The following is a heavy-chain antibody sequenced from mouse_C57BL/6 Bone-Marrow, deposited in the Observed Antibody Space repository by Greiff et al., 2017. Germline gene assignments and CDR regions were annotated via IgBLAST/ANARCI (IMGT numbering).Heavy chain of an antibody. J-gene: IGHJ3*01. CDR2: IYPRSGNT. CDR3: ARGGSPVAY. CDR1: GYTFTSYG. D-gene: IGHD1-1*02. Sequence: QVQLQQSGAELARPGASVKLSCKASGYTFTSYGISWVKQRTGQGLEWIGEIYPRSGNTYYNEKFKGKAKLTADKSSSTAYMELRSLTAEDSAVYFCARGGSPVAYWGQGTLVTVSA. V-gene: IGHV1-81*01.